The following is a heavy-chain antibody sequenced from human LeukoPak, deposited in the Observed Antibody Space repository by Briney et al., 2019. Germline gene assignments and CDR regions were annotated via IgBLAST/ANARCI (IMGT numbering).Heavy chain of an antibody. CDR1: GGSISSGDYY. V-gene: IGHV4-30-4*08. CDR2: IYYSGSS. CDR3: ARRKDPYYFDY. Sequence: SETLSLTCTVSGGSISSGDYYWSWIRQPPGKGLEWIGYIYYSGSSFYNPSLKSRLTISVDTSKNHFSLNLSSVTAADTAVYYCARRKDPYYFDYWGQGTLVTVSS. J-gene: IGHJ4*02.